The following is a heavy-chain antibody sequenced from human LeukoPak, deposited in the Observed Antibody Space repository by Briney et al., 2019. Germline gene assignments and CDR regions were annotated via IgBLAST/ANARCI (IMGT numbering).Heavy chain of an antibody. Sequence: PGGSLRLSCAASGVTFSDYNMNWVRQSPERGLEWVSSITSGTTYIYYADSVRGRFTLSRDNAKNSLYLQMNSLRAEDTAVYYCARWPYSSSYYFDYWGQGTLVTVSS. J-gene: IGHJ4*02. D-gene: IGHD6-6*01. V-gene: IGHV3-21*01. CDR2: ITSGTTYI. CDR1: GVTFSDYN. CDR3: ARWPYSSSYYFDY.